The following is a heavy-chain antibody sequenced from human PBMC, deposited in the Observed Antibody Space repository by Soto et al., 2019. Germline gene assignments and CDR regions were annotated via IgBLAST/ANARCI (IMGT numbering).Heavy chain of an antibody. CDR1: GGSISGGNYY. V-gene: IGHV4-30-4*08. CDR2: IFFSGTT. J-gene: IGHJ6*02. D-gene: IGHD6-19*01. Sequence: PSETLSLTCTVSGGSISGGNYYWAWIRRPPGKGLEWIGSIFFSGTTYYNPSLRSRISISIDTSKNQFSLHLTSVTAADTAVYYCARGIEGWYQGRYYYGMDVWGQGTTVTGS. CDR3: ARGIEGWYQGRYYYGMDV.